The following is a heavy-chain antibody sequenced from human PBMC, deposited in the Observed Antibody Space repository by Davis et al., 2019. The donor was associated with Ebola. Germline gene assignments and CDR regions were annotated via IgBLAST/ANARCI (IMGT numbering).Heavy chain of an antibody. V-gene: IGHV6-1*01. CDR1: GDSVSSNSVV. D-gene: IGHD6-19*01. CDR3: ARGGWASGMSV. Sequence: SQTLSLTRAISGDSVSSNSVVWNWIRQSPSRGLELLGRTYYRSKWYNDYAVSVNSRITINPDTSKNQFSLQLNSVTPEDTAVYYCARGGWASGMSVWGQGTTVTVSS. CDR2: TYYRSKWYN. J-gene: IGHJ6*02.